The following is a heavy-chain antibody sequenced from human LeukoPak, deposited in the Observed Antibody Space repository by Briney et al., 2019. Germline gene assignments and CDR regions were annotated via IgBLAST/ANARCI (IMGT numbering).Heavy chain of an antibody. V-gene: IGHV3-30*04. CDR3: AGNTVTTFYYYYYMDV. CDR1: GFTFSSYA. J-gene: IGHJ6*03. CDR2: ISYDGSNK. D-gene: IGHD4-17*01. Sequence: GGSLRLSCAASGFTFSSYAMHWVRQAPGKGLEWVAVISYDGSNKYYADSVKGRFTISRDNSKNTLYLQMNSLRAEDTAVYYCAGNTVTTFYYYYYMDVWGKGTTVTISS.